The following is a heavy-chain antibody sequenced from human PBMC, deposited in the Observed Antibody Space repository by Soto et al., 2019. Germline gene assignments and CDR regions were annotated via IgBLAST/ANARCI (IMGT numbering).Heavy chain of an antibody. CDR3: ARGPWTTVDQAHAEYFQH. CDR2: INHSGST. CDR1: GGSFSGYY. D-gene: IGHD4-17*01. Sequence: SETLSLTCAVYGGSFSGYYWSWIRQPPGKGLEWIGEINHSGSTNYNPSLKSRVTISVDTSKNQFSLKLSSVTAADTAVYYCARGPWTTVDQAHAEYFQHWGQGTLVTVSS. J-gene: IGHJ1*01. V-gene: IGHV4-34*01.